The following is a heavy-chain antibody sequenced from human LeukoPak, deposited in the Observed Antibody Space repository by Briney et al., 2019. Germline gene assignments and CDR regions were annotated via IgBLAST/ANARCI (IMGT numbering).Heavy chain of an antibody. D-gene: IGHD4-17*01. CDR3: ARIHYGDSDRVVDY. CDR1: GFSLSTSGMC. Sequence: SGPALVKPTQTLTLTCTFSGFSLSTSGMCVSWIRQPPGKALEWLARIDWDDDKYYSTSLKTRLTISKDTSKNQVVLTMTNMDPVDTATYYCARIHYGDSDRVVDYWGQGTLVTVSS. CDR2: IDWDDDK. J-gene: IGHJ4*02. V-gene: IGHV2-70*11.